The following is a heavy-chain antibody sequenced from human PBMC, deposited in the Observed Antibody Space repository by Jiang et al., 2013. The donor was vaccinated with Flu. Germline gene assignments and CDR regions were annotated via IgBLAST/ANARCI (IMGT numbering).Heavy chain of an antibody. CDR3: ARVVLDSSSSAGEYYFDY. CDR2: IYYSGST. V-gene: IGHV4-31*02. Sequence: GKGLEWIGYIYYSGSTYYNPSLKSRVTISVDKSKNQFSLKLSSVTAADTAVYYCARVVLDSSSSAGEYYFDYWGQGTLVTVSS. J-gene: IGHJ4*02. D-gene: IGHD6-6*01.